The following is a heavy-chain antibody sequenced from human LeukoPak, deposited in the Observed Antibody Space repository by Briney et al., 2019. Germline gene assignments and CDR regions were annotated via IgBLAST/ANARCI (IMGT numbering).Heavy chain of an antibody. CDR3: ARDGPRGALGY. Sequence: PGGSLRLSCAASGFTFSDYYMSWIRQAPGKGLEWVSDISSSGSTIYYTDSVKGRSTISRDNARNSLYLQMNSLRAEDTAVYYCARDGPRGALGYWGQGTLVTVSS. J-gene: IGHJ4*02. CDR2: ISSSGSTI. V-gene: IGHV3-11*01. D-gene: IGHD1-26*01. CDR1: GFTFSDYY.